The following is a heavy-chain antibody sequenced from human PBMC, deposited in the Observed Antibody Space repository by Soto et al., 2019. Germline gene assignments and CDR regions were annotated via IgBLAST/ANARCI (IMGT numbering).Heavy chain of an antibody. J-gene: IGHJ6*02. CDR3: ARDPSSGWSGYYRYGMDV. Sequence: GGSLRLSCAASGVTFSSYSMNWVRQAPGKGLEWVSSISSSSSYIYYADSVKGRFTISRDNAKNSLYLQMNSLRAEDTAVYYCARDPSSGWSGYYRYGMDVWGQGTTVTVSS. CDR2: ISSSSSYI. CDR1: GVTFSSYS. D-gene: IGHD3-3*01. V-gene: IGHV3-21*01.